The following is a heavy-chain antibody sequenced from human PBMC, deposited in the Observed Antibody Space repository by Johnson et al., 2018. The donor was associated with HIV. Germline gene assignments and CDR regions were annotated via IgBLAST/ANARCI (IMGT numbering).Heavy chain of an antibody. D-gene: IGHD4-23*01. CDR3: AKDRGYGGNLDAFDI. V-gene: IGHV3-30*04. CDR2: ISYDGSNK. J-gene: IGHJ3*02. CDR1: GFTFSSYA. Sequence: QVQLVESGGGVVQPGRSLRLSCAASGFTFSSYAMHWVRQAPGKGLEWVAVISYDGSNKYYADSGKGRFTLSRDNSKNTLYLQMNSLRAEDTAVYYCAKDRGYGGNLDAFDIWGQGTMVTVSS.